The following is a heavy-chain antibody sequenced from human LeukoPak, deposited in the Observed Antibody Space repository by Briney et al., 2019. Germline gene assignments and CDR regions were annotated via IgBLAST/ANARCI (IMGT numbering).Heavy chain of an antibody. CDR1: GGSFSGYY. V-gene: IGHV4-34*01. J-gene: IGHJ4*02. CDR3: ARGRKDGSVFWGHDY. Sequence: SETLSLTCAVYGGSFSGYYWSWIRQPPGKGLEWIGEINHSGSTNYNPSLKSRVTISVDTSKNQFSPKLSSVTAADTAVYYCARGRKDGSVFWGHDYWGQGTLVTVSS. CDR2: INHSGST. D-gene: IGHD3-10*01.